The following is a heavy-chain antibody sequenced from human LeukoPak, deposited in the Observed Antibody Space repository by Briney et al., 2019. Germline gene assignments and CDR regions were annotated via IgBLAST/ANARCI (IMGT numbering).Heavy chain of an antibody. Sequence: SSETLSLTCTVSCGSISSSSYYWGWLRQPPGKGLEWIGSIYYSGSTYYNPSLKSRVTISVDTSKNQFSLKLSSVTAADTAVYYCARREMDGVLLWFGELIGYFDYWGQGTLVTVSS. CDR3: ARREMDGVLLWFGELIGYFDY. CDR1: CGSISSSSYY. J-gene: IGHJ4*02. CDR2: IYYSGST. D-gene: IGHD3-10*01. V-gene: IGHV4-39*01.